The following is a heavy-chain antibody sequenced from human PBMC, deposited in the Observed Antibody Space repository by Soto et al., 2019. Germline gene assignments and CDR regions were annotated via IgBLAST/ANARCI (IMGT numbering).Heavy chain of an antibody. D-gene: IGHD2-8*01. J-gene: IGHJ6*03. CDR1: GFTFSSYA. CDR3: AKSPMGPYYYMDV. Sequence: EVQLLESGGGLVQPGGSLRLSCAASGFTFSSYAMSWVRQAPGKGLEWVSAISGSGGSTYYAHSVKGRLTISRDNSNNTLYLQMNSLRDEDTAVYYCAKSPMGPYYYMDVWGKGTTVTVSS. V-gene: IGHV3-23*01. CDR2: ISGSGGST.